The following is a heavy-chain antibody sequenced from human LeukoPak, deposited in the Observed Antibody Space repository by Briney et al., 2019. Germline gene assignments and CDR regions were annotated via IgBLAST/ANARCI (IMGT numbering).Heavy chain of an antibody. CDR3: AREPKTYYYDSSGQIDY. Sequence: GGSLRLSCAASGFTFSSYSMNWARQAPGKGLEWVSSISSSSSYIYYADSVKGRFTISRDNSKNSLYLQMNSLRAEDTAVYYCAREPKTYYYDSSGQIDYWGQGTLVTVSS. CDR1: GFTFSSYS. J-gene: IGHJ4*02. V-gene: IGHV3-21*01. D-gene: IGHD3-22*01. CDR2: ISSSSSYI.